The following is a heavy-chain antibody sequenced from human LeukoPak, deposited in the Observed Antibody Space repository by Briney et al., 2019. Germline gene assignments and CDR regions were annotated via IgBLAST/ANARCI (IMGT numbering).Heavy chain of an antibody. CDR2: IIPIFGTA. CDR3: ARGAEGIRDYDY. J-gene: IGHJ4*02. CDR1: GGTFSSYA. D-gene: IGHD3-9*01. V-gene: IGHV1-69*05. Sequence: VASVKVSCKASGGTFSSYAISWVRQAPGQGLEWMGGIIPIFGTANYAQKFQGRVTITTDESTSTAYMELSSLRSDDTAVYYCARGAEGIRDYDYWGQGTLVTVSS.